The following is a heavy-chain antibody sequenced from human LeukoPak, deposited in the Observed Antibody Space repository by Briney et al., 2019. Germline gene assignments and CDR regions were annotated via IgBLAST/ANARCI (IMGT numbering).Heavy chain of an antibody. CDR2: INHSGNA. J-gene: IGHJ6*03. Sequence: SETLSLTCDSSGGSFSDYHWTWIRQPPGKGLEWIGEINHSGNANYNPSLKSRVTISVDTSKNQFSLSLSSVTAADAAVYYCARTILVVPTSYFYFYHMDVWGEGTSVTASS. CDR3: ARTILVVPTSYFYFYHMDV. D-gene: IGHD2-2*01. CDR1: GGSFSDYH. V-gene: IGHV4-34*01.